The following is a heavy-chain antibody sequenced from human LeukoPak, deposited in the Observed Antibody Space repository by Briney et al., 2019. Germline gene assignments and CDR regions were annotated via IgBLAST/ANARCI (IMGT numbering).Heavy chain of an antibody. CDR1: GGSISTYY. D-gene: IGHD5-12*01. CDR3: ARSGYDLYYYGMDV. J-gene: IGHJ6*02. V-gene: IGHV4-59*01. Sequence: SETLSLTCTVSGGSISTYYWSWIRQPPGKGLEWIGYIYYSENTNYNPSLKSRVTISVDTSKNQFSLKLSSVTAADTAVYYCARSGYDLYYYGMDVWGQGTTVTVSS. CDR2: IYYSENT.